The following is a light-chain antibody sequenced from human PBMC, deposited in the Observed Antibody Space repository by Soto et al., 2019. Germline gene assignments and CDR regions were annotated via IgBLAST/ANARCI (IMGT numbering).Light chain of an antibody. V-gene: IGKV3-15*01. Sequence: EIVMTQSPATLSVSPGETATLSCRASQSVSYNLAWYQKKPGKGPRLLIYGAFTRATGIPARFSGSGSGTEFTLTISSLQSEDFAVYYGQQYKNWPPLTFGGGTKVEIK. CDR2: GAF. CDR1: QSVSYN. CDR3: QQYKNWPPLT. J-gene: IGKJ4*01.